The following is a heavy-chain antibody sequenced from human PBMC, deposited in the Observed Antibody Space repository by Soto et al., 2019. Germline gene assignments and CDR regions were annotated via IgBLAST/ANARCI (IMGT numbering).Heavy chain of an antibody. D-gene: IGHD3-16*01. V-gene: IGHV3-48*04. CDR1: GFTFSSYS. CDR3: ATVPGGTHDAFDI. Sequence: GGSLRLSCAASGFTFSSYSMNWVRQAPGKGLEWVSYISSSSSTIYYADSEKGRFTISRDNAKNSLYLQMNSLRAEDTAVYYWATVPGGTHDAFDIWGQGTMVTVSS. J-gene: IGHJ3*02. CDR2: ISSSSSTI.